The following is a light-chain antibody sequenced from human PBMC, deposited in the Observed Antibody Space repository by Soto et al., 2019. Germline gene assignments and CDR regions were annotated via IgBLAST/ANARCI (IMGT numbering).Light chain of an antibody. J-gene: IGLJ1*01. V-gene: IGLV2-8*01. CDR1: SSDVGGYKY. Sequence: QSALTQPPSASGSPGQSVTISCTGTSSDVGGYKYVSWYQQHPGKAXXLXXFEVNKRPSXVXXXXSXSXXXXXXXXXVXGLXAEDEADYYCSSYAGINNSGVFGTGTKLTVL. CDR3: SSYAGINNSGV. CDR2: EVN.